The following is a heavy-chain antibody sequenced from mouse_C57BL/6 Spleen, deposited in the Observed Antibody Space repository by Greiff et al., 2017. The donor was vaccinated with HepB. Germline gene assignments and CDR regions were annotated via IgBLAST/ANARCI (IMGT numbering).Heavy chain of an antibody. J-gene: IGHJ2*01. CDR1: GYSITSGYY. CDR2: ISYDGSN. Sequence: EVKLVESGPGLVKPSQSLSLTCSVTGYSITSGYYWNWIRQFPGNKLEWMGYISYDGSNNYNPSLKNRISITRDTSKNQFFLKLNSVTTEDTATYYCAREGNYYYGSSFDYWGQGTTLTVSS. CDR3: AREGNYYYGSSFDY. D-gene: IGHD1-1*01. V-gene: IGHV3-6*01.